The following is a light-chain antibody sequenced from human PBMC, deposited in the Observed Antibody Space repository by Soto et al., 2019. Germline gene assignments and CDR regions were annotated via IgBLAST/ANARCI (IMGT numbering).Light chain of an antibody. V-gene: IGKV3-15*01. CDR2: GAS. Sequence: ESVLTQSPGTLSLSPWEGATLSFRASQSVNTKYLAWYQQRTGQTPRILIYGASTRDTGIPARFSGSGSWTECTLTISSLQSEDVAVDFCQQYNIWPQTFGQGTKVDIK. CDR3: QQYNIWPQT. J-gene: IGKJ1*01. CDR1: QSVNTKY.